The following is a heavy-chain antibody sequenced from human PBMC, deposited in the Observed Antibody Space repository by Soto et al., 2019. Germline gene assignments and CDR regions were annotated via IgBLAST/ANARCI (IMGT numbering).Heavy chain of an antibody. V-gene: IGHV3-30-3*01. CDR2: ISSEGSNK. CDR3: ARGGRGTGGGAAY. D-gene: IGHD7-27*01. Sequence: QVQLVESGGGVVQPGRSLKLSCAASGLTFSIYAMHWVRQAPGKGLEWVAVISSEGSNKYYADSVKDRFTISRDNSKNTLYLQMNSLRSEDTAVYYCARGGRGTGGGAAYWGLGTLVTV. CDR1: GLTFSIYA. J-gene: IGHJ4*02.